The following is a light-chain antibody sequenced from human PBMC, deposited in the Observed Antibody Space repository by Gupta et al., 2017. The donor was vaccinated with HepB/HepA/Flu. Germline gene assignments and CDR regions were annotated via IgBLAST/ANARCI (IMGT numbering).Light chain of an antibody. J-gene: IGLJ3*02. CDR1: SSNIGAGYD. CDR3: QSYDSSLSAWV. V-gene: IGLV1-40*01. CDR2: GNS. Sequence: GAPGQRVTISCTGSSSNIGAGYDVHWYQQLPGTAPKLLIYGNSNRPSGVPDRFSGSKSGNSASLAITGLQAEDEADYYCQSYDSSLSAWVFGGGTKLTVL.